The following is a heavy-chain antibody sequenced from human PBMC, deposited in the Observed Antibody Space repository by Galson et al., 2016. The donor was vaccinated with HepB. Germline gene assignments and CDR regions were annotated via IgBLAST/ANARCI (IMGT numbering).Heavy chain of an antibody. J-gene: IGHJ3*02. CDR2: VVHSGGT. CDR3: ARDQGGRAFDI. CDR1: GGSFSGYS. V-gene: IGHV4-34*12. D-gene: IGHD3-16*01. Sequence: ETLSLTCAVYGGSFSGYSWSWIRQTPGKGLEWIGEVVHSGGTNYNPSLKSRVSISVDTSKTQFSLRLSSVTAADTAVYYCARDQGGRAFDIWGQGTMVTVSS.